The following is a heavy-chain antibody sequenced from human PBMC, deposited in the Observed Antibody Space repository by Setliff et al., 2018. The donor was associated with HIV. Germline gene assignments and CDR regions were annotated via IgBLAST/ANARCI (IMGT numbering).Heavy chain of an antibody. CDR2: IIPILGIA. CDR1: GATFSSYG. Sequence: SVKVSCKASGATFSSYGISWVRQAPGQGLEWMGWIIPILGIANYAQKFQDRVTITADKSTSTAYMELSSLRSEDTAVYFCARERRVDIAVVPAAKGTFDYWGQGTLVTVSS. J-gene: IGHJ4*02. V-gene: IGHV1-69*10. D-gene: IGHD2-2*01. CDR3: ARERRVDIAVVPAAKGTFDY.